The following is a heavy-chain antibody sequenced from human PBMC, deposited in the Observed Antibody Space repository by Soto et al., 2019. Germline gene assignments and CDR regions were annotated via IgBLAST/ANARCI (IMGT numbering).Heavy chain of an antibody. J-gene: IGHJ4*02. CDR2: TSASSGTI. CDR1: GFTFSNYA. CDR3: ARGGSSGWLDYFDY. V-gene: IGHV3-23*01. Sequence: GGSLRLSCAGSGFTFSNYAMSWVRQAPGKGLEWVTSTSASSGTIHYADSVKGRFTIFRDNSQSTLYLQMNSLRAEDTALYYCARGGSSGWLDYFDYWGQGTLVTVSS. D-gene: IGHD6-19*01.